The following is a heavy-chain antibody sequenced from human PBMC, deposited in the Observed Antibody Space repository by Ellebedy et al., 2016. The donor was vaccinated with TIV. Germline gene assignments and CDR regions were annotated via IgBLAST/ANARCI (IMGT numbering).Heavy chain of an antibody. CDR3: AKLPTVSPGRDWFDP. D-gene: IGHD4-17*01. Sequence: PGGSLRLSCVASGFTFSKYGMNWLRQAPGKGLEWVSYISGSSNTKHYADSVKGRFTVSRDNAKNSLYLQMNSLRADDTAVYYCAKLPTVSPGRDWFDPWGQGTLVTVSS. CDR2: ISGSSNTK. CDR1: GFTFSKYG. V-gene: IGHV3-48*04. J-gene: IGHJ5*02.